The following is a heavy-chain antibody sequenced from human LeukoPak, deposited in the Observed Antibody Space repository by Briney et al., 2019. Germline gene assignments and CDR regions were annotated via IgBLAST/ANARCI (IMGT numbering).Heavy chain of an antibody. CDR3: ARGTAWDSRYYYYGMDV. D-gene: IGHD1-26*01. CDR1: GGTFSSYA. CDR2: ISPILGIA. Sequence: SVKVSCKASGGTFSSYAISWVRQAPGQGLEWMGRISPILGIANYAQKFQGRVTITADKSTSTAYMELSSLRSEDTAVYYCARGTAWDSRYYYYGMDVWGQGTTVTVSS. V-gene: IGHV1-69*04. J-gene: IGHJ6*02.